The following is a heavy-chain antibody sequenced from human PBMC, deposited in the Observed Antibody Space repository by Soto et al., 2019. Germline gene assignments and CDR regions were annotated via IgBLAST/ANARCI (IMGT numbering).Heavy chain of an antibody. CDR2: IIPIFGTA. CDR1: GGTFSSYA. J-gene: IGHJ5*02. D-gene: IGHD2-15*01. CDR3: ARDSATCCCHYLNWYEP. Sequence: QVQLVQSGAEVKKPGSSVKVSCKASGGTFSSYAISWVRQAPGQGLEWMGEIIPIFGTANYAQKFQGRATSTADESTRTAYGKLSSLRFEDTVVNYWARDSATCCCHYLNWYEPCVQG. V-gene: IGHV1-69*12.